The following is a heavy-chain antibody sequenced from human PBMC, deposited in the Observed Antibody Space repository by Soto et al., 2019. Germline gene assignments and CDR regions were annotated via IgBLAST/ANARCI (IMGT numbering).Heavy chain of an antibody. CDR2: IYWNDDK. J-gene: IGHJ4*02. CDR3: AHQIVVVPAAMTPFDY. D-gene: IGHD2-2*01. CDR1: GFSLSTSGVG. Sequence: QITLKESGPTLVNPTQTLTLTCTFSGFSLSTSGVGVGWIRQPPGKALEWLALIYWNDDKRYSPSLKSRLTITKDTSKNQVVLTMTNMDPVDTATYYCAHQIVVVPAAMTPFDYWGQGTLVTVSS. V-gene: IGHV2-5*01.